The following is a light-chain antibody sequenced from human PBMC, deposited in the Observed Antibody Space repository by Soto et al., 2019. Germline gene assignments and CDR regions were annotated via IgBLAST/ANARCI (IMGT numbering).Light chain of an antibody. CDR2: GAS. V-gene: IGKV3-11*01. Sequence: EIVLTQSPASLSLSPGERATLSCRASQSVDSYLVWYQQKPGQAPRLLIFGASNRATGIPAWFSGSGSGTDFTLTINSLEPEDFAVYYCQQRSKWPITFGQGTRLEIK. CDR1: QSVDSY. CDR3: QQRSKWPIT. J-gene: IGKJ5*01.